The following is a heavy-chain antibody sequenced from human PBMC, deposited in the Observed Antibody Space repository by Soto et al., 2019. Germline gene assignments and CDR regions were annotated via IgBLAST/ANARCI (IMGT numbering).Heavy chain of an antibody. CDR1: GFTFSSYA. Sequence: GGSLRLSCAASGFTFSSYAMSWVRQAPGKGLEWVSAISGSGGSTYYADSVKGRFTISRDNSKNTLYLQMNSLRAEDTAVYYCAKAPIVATKYYYYYGMDVWGQGTTVTVSS. J-gene: IGHJ6*02. D-gene: IGHD5-12*01. CDR3: AKAPIVATKYYYYYGMDV. V-gene: IGHV3-23*01. CDR2: ISGSGGST.